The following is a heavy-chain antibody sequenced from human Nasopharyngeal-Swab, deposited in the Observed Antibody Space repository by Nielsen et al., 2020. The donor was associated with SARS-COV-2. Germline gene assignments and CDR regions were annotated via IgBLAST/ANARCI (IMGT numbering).Heavy chain of an antibody. CDR2: IYYSGST. J-gene: IGHJ3*02. CDR3: ARVIDLGAFDI. V-gene: IGHV4-30-4*01. CDR1: GGSISSGDYY. Sequence: SETLSLTCTVSGGSISSGDYYWSWIRQPPGKGLEWIGYIYYSGSTYYNPSLKSRVTISVDTSKNQFSLKLSSVTAADTAVYHCARVIDLGAFDIWGQGTMVTVSS.